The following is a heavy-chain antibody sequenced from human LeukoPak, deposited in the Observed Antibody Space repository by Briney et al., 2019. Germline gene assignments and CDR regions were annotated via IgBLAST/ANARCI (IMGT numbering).Heavy chain of an antibody. CDR3: ARGPPYSSGWYGAY. Sequence: SETLSLTCAVYGGSFSGYYWSWIRQPPGKGLEWIGEINHSGSINYNPSLKSRVTISVDTSTNQFSLKLSSVTAADTAVYYCARGPPYSSGWYGAYWGQGTLVTVSS. J-gene: IGHJ4*02. CDR2: INHSGSI. D-gene: IGHD6-19*01. CDR1: GGSFSGYY. V-gene: IGHV4-34*01.